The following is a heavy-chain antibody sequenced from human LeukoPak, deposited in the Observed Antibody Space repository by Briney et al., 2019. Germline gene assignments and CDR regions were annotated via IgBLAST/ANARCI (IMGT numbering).Heavy chain of an antibody. CDR3: AKDRCSNGIGCYYYYMDV. J-gene: IGHJ6*03. Sequence: GESLRLSCAASGFTFDDYGMSWVRQAPGKGLEWVSGINWNGGSTGYADSVKGRFSISRDSSKNILYLQMNSLRAEDTAVYYCAKDRCSNGIGCYYYYMDVWGTGTTVTISS. CDR2: INWNGGST. CDR1: GFTFDDYG. V-gene: IGHV3-20*04. D-gene: IGHD2-8*01.